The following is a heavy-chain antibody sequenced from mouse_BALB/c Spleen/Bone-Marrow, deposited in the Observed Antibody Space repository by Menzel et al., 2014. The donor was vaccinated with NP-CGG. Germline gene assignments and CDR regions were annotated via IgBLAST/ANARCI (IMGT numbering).Heavy chain of an antibody. Sequence: VQLQQSGAELVKPGASVKLSCTASGFNIKDTYMHWVKQRPEQSLEWIGRIDPANGNTKYDPKFQDKATITTATSSNTAYLQLSSLTYEDTAVYYCARDDYDDYYAMDYWGQGTSVTVSS. CDR2: IDPANGNT. J-gene: IGHJ4*01. D-gene: IGHD2-4*01. CDR1: GFNIKDTY. CDR3: ARDDYDDYYAMDY. V-gene: IGHV14-3*02.